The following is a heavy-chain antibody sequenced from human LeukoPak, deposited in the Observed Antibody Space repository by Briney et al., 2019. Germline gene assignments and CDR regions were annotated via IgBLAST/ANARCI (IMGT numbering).Heavy chain of an antibody. CDR1: GFTFTNYN. V-gene: IGHV1-2*02. CDR3: ARDRAYSTGWGD. Sequence: ASVKVSCKASGFTFTNYNLHWVRQAPGQRLEWMGIINPSGGSGYAQKFQGRVTMTRDTSISTTYLELSRLRSDDTAVYYCARDRAYSTGWGDWGQGTLVTVSS. CDR2: INPSGGS. J-gene: IGHJ4*02. D-gene: IGHD6-19*01.